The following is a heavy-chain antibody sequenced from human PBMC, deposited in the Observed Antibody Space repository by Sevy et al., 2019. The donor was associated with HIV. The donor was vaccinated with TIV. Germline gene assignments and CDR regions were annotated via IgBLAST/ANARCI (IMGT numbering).Heavy chain of an antibody. CDR2: IKQDESEE. D-gene: IGHD3-16*01. V-gene: IGHV3-7*01. CDR3: GSMGGGFNWSPYYFDS. J-gene: IGHJ4*02. Sequence: GGSLRLSCAASGFTFSDYWMSWVRHGPGKGLEWVATIKQDESEEYYVDSVKGRFAISRDNGKKSVSLQMSGLRVEDTARYCCGSMGGGFNWSPYYFDSWGQGTLVTVSS. CDR1: GFTFSDYW.